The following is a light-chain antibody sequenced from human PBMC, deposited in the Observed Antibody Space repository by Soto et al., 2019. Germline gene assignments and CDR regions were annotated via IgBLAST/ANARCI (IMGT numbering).Light chain of an antibody. CDR1: SSNIGAGYD. CDR3: QSYDSSLSGLYVV. CDR2: GNS. J-gene: IGLJ2*01. V-gene: IGLV1-40*01. Sequence: QSVLTQPPSVSGAPGQRVTIYCTGSSSNIGAGYDVHWYQQLPGTAPKLLIYGNSNRPSGVPDRFSGSKSGTSASLAITGLQAEDEADYYCQSYDSSLSGLYVVFGGGTKLTV.